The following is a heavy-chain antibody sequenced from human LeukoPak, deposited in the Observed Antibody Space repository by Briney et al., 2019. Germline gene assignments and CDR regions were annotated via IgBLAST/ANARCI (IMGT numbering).Heavy chain of an antibody. V-gene: IGHV3-21*01. Sequence: GGSLRLSCAASEFSVGSNYMNWVRQAPGKGLEWVSCISTSSSYIYYADSVKGRFTISRDNAQNSLYLQMNSLRAEDTAVYYCARDSSNDYNFWSGYYTNYMDVWGKGTTVTVSS. CDR3: ARDSSNDYNFWSGYYTNYMDV. CDR2: ISTSSSYI. D-gene: IGHD3-3*01. CDR1: EFSVGSNY. J-gene: IGHJ6*03.